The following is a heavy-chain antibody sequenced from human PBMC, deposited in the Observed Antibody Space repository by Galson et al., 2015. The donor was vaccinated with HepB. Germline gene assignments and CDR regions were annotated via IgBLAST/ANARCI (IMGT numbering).Heavy chain of an antibody. CDR1: GYNFANYW. CDR3: AQRGYGGYDSADQ. V-gene: IGHV5-51*03. J-gene: IGHJ5*02. CDR2: IHPSDSET. Sequence: QSGAEVKKPGESLKISCKGSGYNFANYWIGWVRQMPGKGLEWMGIIHPSDSETLYSPSFQGQVTISADRSTTTAYVEWRSLKTSDSGIYYCAQRGYGGYDSADQWGQGTLVTVSS. D-gene: IGHD5-12*01.